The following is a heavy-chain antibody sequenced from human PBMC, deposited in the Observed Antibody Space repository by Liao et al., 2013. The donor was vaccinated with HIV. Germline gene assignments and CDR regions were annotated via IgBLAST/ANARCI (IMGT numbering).Heavy chain of an antibody. D-gene: IGHD3-16*02. CDR2: VYYSGNT. CDR1: SGFISSYY. V-gene: IGHV4-59*08. J-gene: IGHJ4*02. Sequence: QVQLQESGPGLVKPSETLSLTCSVSSGFISSYYWSWIRQPPGQGLEWIGDVYYSGNTYYNPSLMSRVTISLDTSKNQFSLNLSSVTAADTAVYYCARGEDDYVWGSYRQRAYYFDYWGQGTLVTVSS. CDR3: ARGEDDYVWGSYRQRAYYFDY.